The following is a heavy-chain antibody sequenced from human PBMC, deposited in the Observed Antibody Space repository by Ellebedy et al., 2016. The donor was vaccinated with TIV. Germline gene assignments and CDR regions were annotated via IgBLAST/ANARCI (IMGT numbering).Heavy chain of an antibody. CDR1: GFSLTTPGVG. D-gene: IGHD5-18*01. CDR2: IFWNDDE. Sequence: SGPTLVKPTQTLTLTCTFSGFSLTTPGVGVGWVRQPPGKALECLALIFWNDDERYSPSLKSRLTISKDTSKNQVVLTMTNMDPVDTATYYCARIMNTAMVDEDYYGMDVWGQGTTVTVSS. V-gene: IGHV2-5*01. CDR3: ARIMNTAMVDEDYYGMDV. J-gene: IGHJ6*02.